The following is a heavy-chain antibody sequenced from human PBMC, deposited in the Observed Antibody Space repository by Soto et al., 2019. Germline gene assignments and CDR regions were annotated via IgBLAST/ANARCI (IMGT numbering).Heavy chain of an antibody. J-gene: IGHJ5*02. CDR1: GYTFTNYN. CDR3: ARSIAAFSWFDP. D-gene: IGHD6-6*01. CDR2: IIPIFGTA. V-gene: IGHV1-69*13. Sequence: SVKVSCKASGYTFTNYNIHWFRQAPGQGLEWMGGIIPIFGTANYAQKFQGRVTITADESTSTAYMELSSLRSEDTAVYYCARSIAAFSWFDPWGQGTLVTVSS.